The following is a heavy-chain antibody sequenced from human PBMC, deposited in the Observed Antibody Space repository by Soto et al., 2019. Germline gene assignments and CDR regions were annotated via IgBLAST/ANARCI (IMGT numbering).Heavy chain of an antibody. Sequence: WGWIRQPPGKGLEWIGSIYYSGSTYYNPSLKSRVTISVDTSKNQFSLKLSSVTAADTAVYYCARLGYCSSTSCYWAPHPFDYWGQGTLVTVSS. D-gene: IGHD2-2*01. V-gene: IGHV4-39*01. J-gene: IGHJ4*02. CDR2: IYYSGST. CDR3: ARLGYCSSTSCYWAPHPFDY.